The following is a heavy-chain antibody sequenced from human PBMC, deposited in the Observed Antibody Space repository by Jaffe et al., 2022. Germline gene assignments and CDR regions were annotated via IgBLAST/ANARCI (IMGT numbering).Heavy chain of an antibody. CDR1: GGTFSSYT. CDR2: IIPILGIA. CDR3: ARAYYYDSSGNVNWFDP. J-gene: IGHJ5*02. V-gene: IGHV1-69*02. Sequence: QVQLVQSGAEVKKPGSSVKVSCKASGGTFSSYTISWVRQAPGQGLEWMGRIIPILGIANYAQKFQGRVTITADKSTSTAYMELSSLRSEDTAVYYCARAYYYDSSGNVNWFDPWGQGTLVTVSS. D-gene: IGHD3-22*01.